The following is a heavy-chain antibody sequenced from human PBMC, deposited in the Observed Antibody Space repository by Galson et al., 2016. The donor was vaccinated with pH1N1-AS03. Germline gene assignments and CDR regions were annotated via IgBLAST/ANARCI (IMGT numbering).Heavy chain of an antibody. CDR1: GYTFTNYG. Sequence: SVKVSCKASGYTFTNYGISWVRQAPGQGLEYMGWIGTYTIYAQKLQGRVTMTTDTSTSTAYMGLRSLRADDTAVYYCARSGSGSFYEGDFWGQGTLVSVSS. J-gene: IGHJ4*02. CDR3: ARSGSGSFYEGDF. D-gene: IGHD3-10*01. CDR2: IGTYT. V-gene: IGHV1-18*01.